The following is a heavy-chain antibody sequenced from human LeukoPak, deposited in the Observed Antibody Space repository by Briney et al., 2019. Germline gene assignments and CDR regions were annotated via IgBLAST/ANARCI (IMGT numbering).Heavy chain of an antibody. CDR2: INPNSGGT. Sequence: ASVKVSCKASGYTFTGYYMHWVRQAPGQGLEWMGWINPNSGGTNYAQKFQGRVTMTRDTSISTAYMELSRLRSGDTAVSYCARAPGYCSGGSCYGLGAYWGQGTLVTVSS. CDR3: ARAPGYCSGGSCYGLGAY. J-gene: IGHJ4*02. V-gene: IGHV1-2*02. CDR1: GYTFTGYY. D-gene: IGHD2-15*01.